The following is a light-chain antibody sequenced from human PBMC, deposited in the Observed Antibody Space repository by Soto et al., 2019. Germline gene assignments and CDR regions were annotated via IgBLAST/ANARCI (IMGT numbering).Light chain of an antibody. CDR1: HSIDYW. CDR3: QQYSDYLFT. Sequence: DIQMTQSPSTLSASVGDRVTITCRASHSIDYWLAWYQQKPGKAPRLLIYDASILESGVPSRFSGSGSGTGFTLTISSLQPDDFATYYCQQYSDYLFTFGPGTKVDIK. CDR2: DAS. J-gene: IGKJ3*01. V-gene: IGKV1-5*01.